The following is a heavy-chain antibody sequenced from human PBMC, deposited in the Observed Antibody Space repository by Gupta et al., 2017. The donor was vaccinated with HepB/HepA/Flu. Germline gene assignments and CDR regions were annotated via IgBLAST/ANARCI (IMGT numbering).Heavy chain of an antibody. Sequence: QLQLQESGPGLVKPSETLSLTCMVSGASISSGNIYWGWIRQPLGKGLEWIGSVHHSGITYSKPSLRSRVTTSVDKSKNQFSLRLSSVNATDTAVYYCAAHVWPSVSYAYWGQGILVSVSS. CDR2: VHHSGIT. CDR3: AAHVWPSVSYAY. D-gene: IGHD1-26*01. CDR1: GASISSGNIY. V-gene: IGHV4-39*01. J-gene: IGHJ4*02.